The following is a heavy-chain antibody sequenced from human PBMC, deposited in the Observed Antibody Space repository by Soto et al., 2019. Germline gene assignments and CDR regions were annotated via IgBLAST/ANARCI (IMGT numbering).Heavy chain of an antibody. CDR1: GYSFTSYV. J-gene: IGHJ5*02. CDR3: ASRDCSGGSCYLYNCVDP. CDR2: ISAYNGNT. D-gene: IGHD2-15*01. V-gene: IGHV1-18*01. Sequence: QVQLVQSGGEVKKPGASVQVSCKASGYSFTSYVVSWVRQAPGQGVEWMGWISAYNGNTRYAQKFQDRVTMTTDTSTSTDYMDLRSLRSDDTAVYYCASRDCSGGSCYLYNCVDPWGQGTLVTVSS.